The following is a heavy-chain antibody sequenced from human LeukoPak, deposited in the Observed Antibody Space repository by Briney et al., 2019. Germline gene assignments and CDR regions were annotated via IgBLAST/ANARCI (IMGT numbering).Heavy chain of an antibody. CDR2: IYHSGST. CDR3: ARGADWASVPYYYGMDV. Sequence: SETLSLTCAVSGYSISSGYYWGWIRQPPGKGLEWIGSIYHSGSTYYNPSLKSRVTISVDTSKNQFSLKLSSVTAADTAVYYCARGADWASVPYYYGMDVWGQGTTVTVSS. D-gene: IGHD3-9*01. V-gene: IGHV4-38-2*01. J-gene: IGHJ6*02. CDR1: GYSISSGYY.